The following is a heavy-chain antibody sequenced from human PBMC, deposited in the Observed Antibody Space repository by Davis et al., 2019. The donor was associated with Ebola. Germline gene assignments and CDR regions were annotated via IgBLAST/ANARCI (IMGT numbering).Heavy chain of an antibody. CDR1: GFTFSSYA. D-gene: IGHD3-10*01. CDR2: ISGSGGST. J-gene: IGHJ6*04. V-gene: IGHV3-23*01. Sequence: GESLKISCAASGFTFSSYAMSWVRQAPGKGLEWVSAISGSGGSTYYADSVKGRFTISRDNSKNTLYLQMNSLRAEDTAVYYCARGGSGSWVPNYYYYGMDVWGKGTTVTVSS. CDR3: ARGGSGSWVPNYYYYGMDV.